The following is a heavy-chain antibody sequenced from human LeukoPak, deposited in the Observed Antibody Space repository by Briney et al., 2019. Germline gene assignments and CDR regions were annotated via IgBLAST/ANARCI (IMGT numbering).Heavy chain of an antibody. CDR1: GGSISSSSYY. CDR2: IYYSGST. CDR3: ARQEGSSLGWFDP. V-gene: IGHV4-39*01. Sequence: SETLSLTCTVSGGSISSSSYYWGWIRQPPGKGLEWIGSIYYSGSTYYNPSLQSRVTISVDTSKNQFSLKLSSVTAADTAVYYCARQEGSSLGWFDPWGQGTPVTVSS. D-gene: IGHD6-13*01. J-gene: IGHJ5*02.